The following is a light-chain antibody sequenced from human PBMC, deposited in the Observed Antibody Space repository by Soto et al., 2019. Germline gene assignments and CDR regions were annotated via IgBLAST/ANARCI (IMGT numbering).Light chain of an antibody. CDR3: QQYSNYPWT. V-gene: IGKV1-5*03. Sequence: DIQMTQSHSTLSASVGDRVTITCRASQSIGNWLAWYQQKPGKAPNILIYQTSSLESGVPSRFSGSGSETEFTLTISSLQSDDFATYYCQQYSNYPWTFGQGTKVDIK. CDR1: QSIGNW. J-gene: IGKJ1*01. CDR2: QTS.